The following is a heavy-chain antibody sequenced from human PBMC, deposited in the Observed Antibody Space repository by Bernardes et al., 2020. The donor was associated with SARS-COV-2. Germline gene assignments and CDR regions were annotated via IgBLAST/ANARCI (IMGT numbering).Heavy chain of an antibody. Sequence: SETLSLTCVVFGGSFSGYNWYWIRQPPGKGLEWIGEINHSGDTNYNSIPSLESRVTISADTSKNQFSLNLNSVTAADTAIYYCARGGPGGMQAFAYWGQGNLVTVSS. CDR1: GGSFSGYN. CDR3: ARGGPGGMQAFAY. V-gene: IGHV4-34*01. CDR2: INHSGDT. D-gene: IGHD3-16*01. J-gene: IGHJ4*02.